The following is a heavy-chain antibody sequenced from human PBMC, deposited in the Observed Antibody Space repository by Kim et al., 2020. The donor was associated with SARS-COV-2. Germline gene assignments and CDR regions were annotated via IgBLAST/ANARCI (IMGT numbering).Heavy chain of an antibody. CDR3: ASWITMVRGVSLDY. V-gene: IGHV1-69*02. D-gene: IGHD3-10*01. Sequence: AQKFQGRVTITADKSTSTAYMELSSLRSEDTAVYYCASWITMVRGVSLDYWGQGTLVTVSS. J-gene: IGHJ4*02.